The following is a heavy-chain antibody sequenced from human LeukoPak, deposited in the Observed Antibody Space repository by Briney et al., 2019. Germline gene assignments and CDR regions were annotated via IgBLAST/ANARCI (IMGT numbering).Heavy chain of an antibody. Sequence: PSETLSLTCTVSGSSISSYYWSWIRQPPGKGLEWIAYVYYSGSTNYNPSLKSRVTISVDTSKNQFSLNLYSVTAADTAVYYCARGSGGSCFDYWGQGTLVTVSS. D-gene: IGHD1-26*01. CDR2: VYYSGST. J-gene: IGHJ4*02. CDR3: ARGSGGSCFDY. CDR1: GSSISSYY. V-gene: IGHV4-59*01.